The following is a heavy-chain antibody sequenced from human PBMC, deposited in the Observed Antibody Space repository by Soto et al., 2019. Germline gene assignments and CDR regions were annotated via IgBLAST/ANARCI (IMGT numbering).Heavy chain of an antibody. D-gene: IGHD5-18*01. CDR3: ARGGEDTGMVPVYYYYYGMDV. CDR2: IIPIFGTA. CDR1: GGTFSSYA. V-gene: IGHV1-69*01. Sequence: QVQLVQSGAEVKKPGSSVKVSCKASGGTFSSYAISWVRQAPGQGLEWMGGIIPIFGTANYAQKFQGRVTITADESTSTAYMELSSLRSEDTAVYYCARGGEDTGMVPVYYYYYGMDVWGQGTTFTVSS. J-gene: IGHJ6*02.